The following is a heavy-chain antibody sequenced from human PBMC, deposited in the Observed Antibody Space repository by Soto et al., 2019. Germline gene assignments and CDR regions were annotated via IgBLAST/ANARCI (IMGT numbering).Heavy chain of an antibody. Sequence: EVQLVESGGGLVQPGGSLRLSCAASGFTFSSYSMNWVRQAPGKGLEWVSYISSSSSTIYYADSVKGRFTISRDNAKKSLALQTNSVRAEDTAVYYGARDFQAWRRGYYCYYMDVWGKGTTVNVSS. CDR3: ARDFQAWRRGYYCYYMDV. J-gene: IGHJ6*03. V-gene: IGHV3-48*01. D-gene: IGHD3-16*01. CDR2: ISSSSSTI. CDR1: GFTFSSYS.